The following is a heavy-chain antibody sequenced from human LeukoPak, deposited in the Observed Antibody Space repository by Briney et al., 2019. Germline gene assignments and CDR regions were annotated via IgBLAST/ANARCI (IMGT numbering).Heavy chain of an antibody. Sequence: GGSLRLSCAASGFTFSSYWMHWVRQAPGKGLVWVSRINSDGSGTSYADSVKGRFTISRDNAKNTLYLQMNSLRAEDTAVYYCARGPYGDYTSYYGVDVWGQGTTVTVS. CDR1: GFTFSSYW. CDR3: ARGPYGDYTSYYGVDV. J-gene: IGHJ6*02. V-gene: IGHV3-74*01. D-gene: IGHD4-17*01. CDR2: INSDGSGT.